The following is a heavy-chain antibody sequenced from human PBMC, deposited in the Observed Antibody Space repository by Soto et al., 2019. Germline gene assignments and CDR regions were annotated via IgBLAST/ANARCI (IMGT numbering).Heavy chain of an antibody. CDR2: IIPVLDTT. Sequence: QVQLVQSGAEVKKPGSSVKVSCRASGDTFSSYTVNWVRQAPGRGLEWLGRIIPVLDTTDYAQKFKGRVTITADKSTNIVYMELSSLRSEDRAVYYCARRRYCGYDCYHKHYYGMDVWGQGTTVTAAS. CDR1: GDTFSSYT. V-gene: IGHV1-69*08. D-gene: IGHD2-21*02. J-gene: IGHJ6*02. CDR3: ARRRYCGYDCYHKHYYGMDV.